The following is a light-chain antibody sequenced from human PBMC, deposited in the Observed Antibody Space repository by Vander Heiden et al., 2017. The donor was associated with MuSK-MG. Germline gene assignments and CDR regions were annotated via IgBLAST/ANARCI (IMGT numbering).Light chain of an antibody. Sequence: QSVLTQPPSASGPPGPRVTNSCSGSSSNIGSNYVYWYQQLPGTSPKLLIYSNNKRPSGVPDRFSGAKSGTSASLAISVLRAEDEADYYCVAWDDSLSAWVFGGGTKLTVL. CDR3: VAWDDSLSAWV. J-gene: IGLJ3*02. CDR2: SNN. CDR1: SSNIGSNY. V-gene: IGLV1-47*02.